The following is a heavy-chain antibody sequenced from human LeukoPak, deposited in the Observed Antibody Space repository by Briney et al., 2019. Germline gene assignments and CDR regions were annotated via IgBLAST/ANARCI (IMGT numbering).Heavy chain of an antibody. CDR2: ISSSSSYI. V-gene: IGHV3-21*01. D-gene: IGHD2-15*01. Sequence: GGSLRLSCAASGFTFSSYSMNWVRQAPGKGLEWVSSISSSSSYIYYADSVKGRFTISRDNAKNSLYLQMNSLRAEDTAVYYCARGEDPSDDCSGGSCYSHYYYGMDVWGQGTTVTVSS. CDR1: GFTFSSYS. J-gene: IGHJ6*02. CDR3: ARGEDPSDDCSGGSCYSHYYYGMDV.